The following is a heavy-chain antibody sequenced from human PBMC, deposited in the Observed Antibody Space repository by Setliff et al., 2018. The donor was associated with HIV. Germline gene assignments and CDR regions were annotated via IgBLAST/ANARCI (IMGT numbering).Heavy chain of an antibody. J-gene: IGHJ4*02. Sequence: GASVKVSCKASGYTFTTYYIHWVRQAPGQGLEWLGRINPNSGDTNYAQRFQGRVTLTSDTSISTAYMELSRLRPDDTAMYYCAREGELHYYDSSGYPPFDYWGQGTLVTVSS. D-gene: IGHD3-22*01. CDR3: AREGELHYYDSSGYPPFDY. CDR1: GYTFTTYY. V-gene: IGHV1-2*06. CDR2: INPNSGDT.